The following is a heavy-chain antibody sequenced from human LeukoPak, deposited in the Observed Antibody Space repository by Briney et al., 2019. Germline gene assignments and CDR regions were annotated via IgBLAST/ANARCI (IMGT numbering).Heavy chain of an antibody. J-gene: IGHJ4*02. CDR2: ISGSGGST. CDR1: GFTISSYA. Sequence: GGSVRLSCAASGFTISSYAMSWVRQAPGKGLEWVSAISGSGGSTYYADSVKGRFTISRDNSKNTLYLQMNSLRAEDTAVYYCAKSLDYGDSSFDYWGQGTLVTVSS. CDR3: AKSLDYGDSSFDY. V-gene: IGHV3-23*01. D-gene: IGHD4-17*01.